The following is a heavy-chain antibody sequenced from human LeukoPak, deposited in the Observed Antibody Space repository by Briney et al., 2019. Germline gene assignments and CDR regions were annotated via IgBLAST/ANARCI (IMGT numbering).Heavy chain of an antibody. J-gene: IGHJ4*02. Sequence: PSETLSLTCTVSGDSIRRSSYRNWIRQPPGKRLGWLGSIHHSGSTNVNPSLESRVSISVDTSKNQFSLRLRSVTAADTAVYYCATSGITMVRGGNPYYFDYWGQGTLVTVSS. CDR2: IHHSGST. CDR3: ATSGITMVRGGNPYYFDY. D-gene: IGHD3-10*01. CDR1: GDSIRRSSY. V-gene: IGHV4-59*08.